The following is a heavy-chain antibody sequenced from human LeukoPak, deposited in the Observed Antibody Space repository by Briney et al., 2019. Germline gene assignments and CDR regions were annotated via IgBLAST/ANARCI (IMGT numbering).Heavy chain of an antibody. CDR2: IYYSGST. Sequence: PSQTLSLTCTVSGDSISSGGFHWSWIRQHPGKGLEWIGYIYYSGSTYYNPSLKSRVTISVDKSKNQFSLKLSSVTAADTAVYYCARGLPAFDYWGQGTLVTVSS. D-gene: IGHD2-15*01. V-gene: IGHV4-31*03. J-gene: IGHJ4*02. CDR1: GDSISSGGFH. CDR3: ARGLPAFDY.